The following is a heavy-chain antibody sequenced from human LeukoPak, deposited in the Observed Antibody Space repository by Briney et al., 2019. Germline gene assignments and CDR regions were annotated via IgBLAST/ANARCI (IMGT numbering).Heavy chain of an antibody. D-gene: IGHD6-13*01. V-gene: IGHV4-39*01. J-gene: IGHJ4*02. CDR3: ASITDLSWGSSWFFPPDY. CDR1: GGSISSSSYY. Sequence: SGTLSLTCTVSGGSISSSSYYWGWIRQPPGEGLEWIGSTYYSGTTSYNPSVKSPATISVDTSKNQFSLTLSSVTAADTAVYYCASITDLSWGSSWFFPPDYWGEGTLVTVSS. CDR2: TYYSGTT.